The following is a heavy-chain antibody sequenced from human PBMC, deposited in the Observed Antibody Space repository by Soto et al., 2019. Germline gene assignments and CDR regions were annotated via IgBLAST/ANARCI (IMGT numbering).Heavy chain of an antibody. Sequence: QVQLVQSGAEVKKPGASVKVSCKASGYTLNTYGITWVRQAPGQGLEWMGWISANNDHTNYPQKLQGRVTMSTDTSSSTAYLELRSLTSSDTAVYCCARGTYFDYWCQGTLVTVSS. CDR3: ARGTYFDY. CDR2: ISANNDHT. V-gene: IGHV1-18*01. J-gene: IGHJ4*02. CDR1: GYTLNTYG.